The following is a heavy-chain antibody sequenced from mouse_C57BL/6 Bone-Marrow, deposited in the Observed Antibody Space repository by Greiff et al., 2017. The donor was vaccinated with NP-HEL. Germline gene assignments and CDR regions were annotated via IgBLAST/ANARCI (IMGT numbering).Heavy chain of an antibody. J-gene: IGHJ2*01. V-gene: IGHV1-63*01. D-gene: IGHD1-1*01. CDR3: ARSRNYYGSSYFDY. CDR1: GYTFTNYW. CDR2: IYPGGGYT. Sequence: LQESGAELVRPGTSVKMSCKASGYTFTNYWIGWAKQRPGHGLEWIGDIYPGGGYTNYNEKFKGKATLTADKSSSTAYMQFSSLTSEDSAIYYCARSRNYYGSSYFDYWGQGTTLTVSS.